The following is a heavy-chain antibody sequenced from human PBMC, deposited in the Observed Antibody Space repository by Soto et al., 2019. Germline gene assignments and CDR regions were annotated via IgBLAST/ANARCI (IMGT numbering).Heavy chain of an antibody. CDR2: ISYDGSNK. CDR3: ARDRLRYNWNDFPYYYYGMDV. D-gene: IGHD1-1*01. J-gene: IGHJ6*02. CDR1: GFTFSSYA. V-gene: IGHV3-30-3*01. Sequence: QVQLVESGGGVFQPVRSLRLSCAASGFTFSSYAMHWVRQAPGKGLEWVAVISYDGSNKYYADSVKGRFTISRDNSKNTLYLQMNSLRAEDTAVYYCARDRLRYNWNDFPYYYYGMDVWGQGTTVTVSS.